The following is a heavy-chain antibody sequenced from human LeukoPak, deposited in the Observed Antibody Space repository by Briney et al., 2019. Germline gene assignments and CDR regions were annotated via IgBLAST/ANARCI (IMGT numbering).Heavy chain of an antibody. CDR3: AKHFCTGLDCSLFDS. D-gene: IGHD3/OR15-3a*01. V-gene: IGHV3-23*01. Sequence: GGSLRLSCAASGFTMSHYGVSWVRQAPGEGLEWISGIRSAVETTHYADSVKGRFIISRDNSKNALSLQLNSLRPEDTALYYCAKHFCTGLDCSLFDSWGQGTLVTVSS. CDR2: IRSAVETT. CDR1: GFTMSHYG. J-gene: IGHJ4*02.